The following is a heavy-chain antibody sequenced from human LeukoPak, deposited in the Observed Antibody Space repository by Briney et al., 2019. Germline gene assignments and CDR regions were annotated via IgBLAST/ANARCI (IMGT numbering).Heavy chain of an antibody. Sequence: SETLSLTCTVSGGSISSDLYYWSWIRQPAGKGLEWIGRIYSSGTTNYNPSLKSRVTISVERSKNQVSLMLNSVTAADTAVYYCAGGAYGSGSYAKWFDPWGQGTLVIVSS. CDR1: GGSISSDLYY. V-gene: IGHV4-61*02. D-gene: IGHD3-10*01. J-gene: IGHJ5*02. CDR2: IYSSGTT. CDR3: AGGAYGSGSYAKWFDP.